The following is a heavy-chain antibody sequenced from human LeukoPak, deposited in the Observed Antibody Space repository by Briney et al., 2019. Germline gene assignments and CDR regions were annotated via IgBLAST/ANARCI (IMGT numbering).Heavy chain of an antibody. CDR1: GFTFDDYA. J-gene: IGHJ5*02. Sequence: LRLSCAASGFTFDDYAMHWVRQAPGKGLEWVSGISWNSGSIGYADSVKGRFTISRDNAKNSLYLQMNSLRAEDTAVYYCARGIVVVPAAVRWFDPWGQGTLVTVSS. D-gene: IGHD2-2*01. CDR2: ISWNSGSI. V-gene: IGHV3-9*01. CDR3: ARGIVVVPAAVRWFDP.